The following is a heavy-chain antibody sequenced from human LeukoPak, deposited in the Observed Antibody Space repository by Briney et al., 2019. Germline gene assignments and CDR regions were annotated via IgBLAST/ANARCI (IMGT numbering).Heavy chain of an antibody. V-gene: IGHV5-51*01. Sequence: GESLEFSCQGSGSRFTNYWIGWVRQLPGKGLEGMGIIFPGDSDIRYSPSFQGQVTISADKSVSTAYLQWSSLKASDTAMYYCARNLVEMTTIGEAFDIWGQGTMVTLSS. CDR1: GSRFTNYW. CDR2: IFPGDSDI. J-gene: IGHJ3*02. D-gene: IGHD5-24*01. CDR3: ARNLVEMTTIGEAFDI.